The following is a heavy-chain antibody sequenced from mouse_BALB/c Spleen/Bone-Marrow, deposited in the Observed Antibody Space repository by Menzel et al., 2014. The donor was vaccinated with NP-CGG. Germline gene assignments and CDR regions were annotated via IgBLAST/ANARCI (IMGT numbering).Heavy chain of an antibody. V-gene: IGHV5-17*02. CDR3: TRGGNWEDFDY. CDR1: GFTFSSFG. J-gene: IGHJ2*01. Sequence: EVQRVESGGGLVQPGGSRKLSCAASGFTFSSFGMHWVRQAPERGLEWVAYISSGSSTIFYADTVKGRFTISRDKPKNTLFLQMTSLRSEDTAMYYCTRGGNWEDFDYWGQGTTLTVSS. CDR2: ISSGSSTI. D-gene: IGHD4-1*01.